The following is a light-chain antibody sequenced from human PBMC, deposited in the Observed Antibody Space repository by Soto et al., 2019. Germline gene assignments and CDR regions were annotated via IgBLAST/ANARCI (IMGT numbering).Light chain of an antibody. Sequence: QSVLTQPASVSGSPVQSITISCTGTSSDVGGYNYVSWYQQHPGKAPKFMIYDVSNRPSGVSNRFSGSKSGNTASLTISGLQAEDEADYYCSSYTTGNTRQIVFGTGTKVTVL. J-gene: IGLJ1*01. CDR1: SSDVGGYNY. V-gene: IGLV2-14*01. CDR3: SSYTTGNTRQIV. CDR2: DVS.